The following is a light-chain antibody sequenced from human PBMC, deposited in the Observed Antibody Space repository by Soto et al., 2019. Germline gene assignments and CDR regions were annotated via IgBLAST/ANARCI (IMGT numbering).Light chain of an antibody. J-gene: IGKJ4*01. V-gene: IGKV1-9*01. CDR1: QGITSY. Sequence: IQLTQSPSSLPASVGDRVTITCRASQGITSYLAWYQQRPGKAPGLLIYSASTLQSGVPSRFSGSGYGTDFSLTISNLQPEDFATYYCQQLYSHPLTFGGGTKVDI. CDR3: QQLYSHPLT. CDR2: SAS.